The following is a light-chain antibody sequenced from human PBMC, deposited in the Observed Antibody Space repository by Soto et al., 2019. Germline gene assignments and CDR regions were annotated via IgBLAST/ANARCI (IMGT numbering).Light chain of an antibody. CDR1: QSVSSN. J-gene: IGKJ2*01. CDR2: GAS. V-gene: IGKV3-15*01. Sequence: EIVMTQSPATLPVSPGERATLSCRASQSVSSNLAWYQQKPGQAPRFLIYGASTRATGIPARFSGSGSGTEFTLTISSLQSEDIATYYCQQYDNLPYTFGQGTKVDIK. CDR3: QQYDNLPYT.